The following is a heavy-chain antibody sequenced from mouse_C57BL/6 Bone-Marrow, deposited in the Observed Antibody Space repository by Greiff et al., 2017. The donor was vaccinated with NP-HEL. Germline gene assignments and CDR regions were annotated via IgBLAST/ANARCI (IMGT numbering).Heavy chain of an antibody. CDR1: GFTFSNYW. CDR2: IRLKSDNYAT. Sequence: EVKLEESGGGLVQPGGSMKLSCVASGFTFSNYWMNWVRQSPEKGLEWFAQIRLKSDNYATHYAESVKGWFTISRDDSKSSVYLQMNNLRAEDTGIYYCTATVVATDYAMDYWGQGTSVTVSS. V-gene: IGHV6-3*01. J-gene: IGHJ4*01. D-gene: IGHD1-1*01. CDR3: TATVVATDYAMDY.